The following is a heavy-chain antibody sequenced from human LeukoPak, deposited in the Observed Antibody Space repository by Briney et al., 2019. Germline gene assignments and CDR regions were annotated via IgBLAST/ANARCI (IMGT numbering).Heavy chain of an antibody. J-gene: IGHJ4*02. CDR3: ARVSCGGGSYFDY. CDR2: ISPSGGST. D-gene: IGHD3-16*01. CDR1: GYTFTNYY. Sequence: ASVTVSCKASGYTFTNYYMHWVRQAPGQGLEWMGIISPSGGSTHYAQNLQGRVTMTRDTSTRTVYMEVSRLRSEDTAVYYCARVSCGGGSYFDYWGQGTLVTVSS. V-gene: IGHV1-46*04.